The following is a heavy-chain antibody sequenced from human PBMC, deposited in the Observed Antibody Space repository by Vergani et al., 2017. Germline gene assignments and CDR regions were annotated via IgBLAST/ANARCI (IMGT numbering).Heavy chain of an antibody. CDR3: ARDERNYYESSGYYSNYYFDY. J-gene: IGHJ4*02. D-gene: IGHD3-22*01. CDR2: INPNSGGT. CDR1: GYTFTGYY. V-gene: IGHV1-2*02. Sequence: QVQLVQSGAEVKKPGASVKVSCKASGYTFTGYYMHWVRQAPGQGLEWMGWINPNSGGTNYAQKFQGRVTMTRDTSISTAYMELSRLRSDDTAVYYCARDERNYYESSGYYSNYYFDYWGQGTLVTVSS.